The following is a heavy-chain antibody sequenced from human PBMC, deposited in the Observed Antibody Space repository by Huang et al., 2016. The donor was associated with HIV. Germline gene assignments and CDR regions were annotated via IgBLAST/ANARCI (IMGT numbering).Heavy chain of an antibody. CDR3: ARERYYYDRSGYYTPVEYFHH. Sequence: QVQLVQSGAEVKKPGASVKVSCKASGYTFNNYAINGVRQAPGQSREWMGWISGENGKTSYAQKVQGRLTMTKDTSTSTAYMELRSLISDDTAVYYCARERYYYDRSGYYTPVEYFHHWGQGTLVTVSS. V-gene: IGHV1-18*01. CDR1: GYTFNNYA. J-gene: IGHJ1*01. D-gene: IGHD3-22*01. CDR2: ISGENGKT.